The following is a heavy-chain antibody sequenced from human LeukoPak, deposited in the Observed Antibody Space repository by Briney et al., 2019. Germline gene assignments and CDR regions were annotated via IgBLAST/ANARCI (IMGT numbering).Heavy chain of an antibody. CDR3: ARDVGYCSSTSCSHGGNWFDP. V-gene: IGHV1-18*01. Sequence: VASVKVSCKASGYTFTSYGISWVRQAPGQGLEWMGWISAYNGNTNYAQKLQGRVTMTTDTSTSTAYMELRSLRSDDTAVYYCARDVGYCSSTSCSHGGNWFDPWGQGTLVTVSS. CDR1: GYTFTSYG. CDR2: ISAYNGNT. D-gene: IGHD2-2*01. J-gene: IGHJ5*02.